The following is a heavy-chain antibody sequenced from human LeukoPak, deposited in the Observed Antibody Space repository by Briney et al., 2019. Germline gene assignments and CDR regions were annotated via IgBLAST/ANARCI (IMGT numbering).Heavy chain of an antibody. Sequence: PGGSLRLSCAASGFTFSSYGMNWVRQAPGKGLEWVSSISSSSSYIYYAGSVKGRFTISRDNAKNSLYLQMNSLRAEDTAVYYCARDLSPRAAAGTEIDYWGQGTLVTVSS. V-gene: IGHV3-21*01. J-gene: IGHJ4*02. CDR1: GFTFSSYG. CDR3: ARDLSPRAAAGTEIDY. D-gene: IGHD6-13*01. CDR2: ISSSSSYI.